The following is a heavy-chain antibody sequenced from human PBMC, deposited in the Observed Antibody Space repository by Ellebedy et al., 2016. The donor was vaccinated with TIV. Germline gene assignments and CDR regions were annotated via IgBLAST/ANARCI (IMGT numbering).Heavy chain of an antibody. CDR1: GFTFRSYA. CDR2: ISGSGGST. V-gene: IGHV3-23*01. J-gene: IGHJ4*02. Sequence: GESLKISXAASGFTFRSYAMSWVRQAPGKGLEWVSAISGSGGSTYYADSVKGRFTISRDNSKNTLYLQMNSLRAEDTAVYYCANDRIGYCSGGSCYFDYWGQGTLVTVSS. D-gene: IGHD2-15*01. CDR3: ANDRIGYCSGGSCYFDY.